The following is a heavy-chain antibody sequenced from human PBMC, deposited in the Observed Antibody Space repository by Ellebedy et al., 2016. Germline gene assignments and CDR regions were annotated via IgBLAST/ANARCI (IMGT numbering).Heavy chain of an antibody. J-gene: IGHJ1*01. CDR2: MNPNSGNT. CDR3: ARDPDEAAAGEFAEYFQH. CDR1: GYTFTSYD. D-gene: IGHD6-13*01. V-gene: IGHV1-8*01. Sequence: ASVKVSCKASGYTFTSYDINWVRQATGQGLEWMGWMNPNSGNTGYAQKFQGRVTMTRDTSTSTVYMELSSLRSEDTAVYYCARDPDEAAAGEFAEYFQHWGQGTLVTVSS.